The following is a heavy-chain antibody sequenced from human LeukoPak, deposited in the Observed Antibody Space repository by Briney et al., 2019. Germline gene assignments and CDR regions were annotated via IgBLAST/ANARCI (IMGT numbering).Heavy chain of an antibody. J-gene: IGHJ5*01. CDR1: GFTVSGTH. CDR2: MYTGGTT. Sequence: GGSLILSCSASGFTVSGTHMSWVRQAPGKGLEWVSAMYTGGTTYYADSVTGRFTVSRDTSRNTLFLHMNSLRAEDTAVYYCAQDEATSGGGLASWGQGTLVIVSS. D-gene: IGHD3-16*01. V-gene: IGHV3-53*01. CDR3: AQDEATSGGGLAS.